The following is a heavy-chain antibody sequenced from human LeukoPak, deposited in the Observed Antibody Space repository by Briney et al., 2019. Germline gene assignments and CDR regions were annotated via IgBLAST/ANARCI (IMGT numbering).Heavy chain of an antibody. CDR1: GFTFSSYA. V-gene: IGHV3-23*01. J-gene: IGHJ6*02. CDR2: ISGSGGST. Sequence: VGSLRFSCAAAGFTFSSYAMSGVRQAPGKRLEWVSAISGSGGSTYYADSVKGRFTISRDNSKNTLYLQMNSLRAEDTAVYYCAKDSGKYGMDVWGQGTTVTVSS. CDR3: AKDSGKYGMDV.